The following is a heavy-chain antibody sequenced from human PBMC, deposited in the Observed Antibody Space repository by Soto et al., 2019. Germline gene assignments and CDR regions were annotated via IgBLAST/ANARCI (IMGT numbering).Heavy chain of an antibody. J-gene: IGHJ2*01. D-gene: IGHD4-17*01. V-gene: IGHV1-2*04. CDR1: GYTFTGNY. CDR2: INPNSGGT. Sequence: QVQLVQSGAEVKKPGASVKVSCKASGYTFTGNYMHWVRQAPGQGLEWMGWINPNSGGTNYAQKFQGWVRITRETSSSTDSMELSRLRSDDTAVYYCARDHEKTTVNMRSLWYFDLWGGGTLVTVSS. CDR3: ARDHEKTTVNMRSLWYFDL.